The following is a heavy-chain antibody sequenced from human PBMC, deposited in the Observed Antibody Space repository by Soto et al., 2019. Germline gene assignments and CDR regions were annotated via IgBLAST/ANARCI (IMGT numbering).Heavy chain of an antibody. J-gene: IGHJ3*02. Sequence: SETLSLTCTVSGGSVSSGSYYWSWIRQPPGKGLEWIGYIYYSGSTNYNPSLKSRVTISVDTSKNQFSLKLSSVTAADTAVYYCARAGSYYDSPWGAFDIWGQGTMVTVSS. CDR3: ARAGSYYDSPWGAFDI. D-gene: IGHD3-22*01. CDR1: GGSVSSGSYY. CDR2: IYYSGST. V-gene: IGHV4-61*01.